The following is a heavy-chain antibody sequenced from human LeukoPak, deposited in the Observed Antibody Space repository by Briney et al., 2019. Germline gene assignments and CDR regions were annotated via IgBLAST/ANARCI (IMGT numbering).Heavy chain of an antibody. CDR3: AKDWGIVVVPAAMFGRGYGMDV. CDR2: ISGSGGST. Sequence: GGSLRLSCAASGFTLSSYAMSWVRQAPGKGLEWVSAISGSGGSTYYADSVKGRFTISRDNSKNTLYLQMNSLRAEDTAVYYCAKDWGIVVVPAAMFGRGYGMDVWGQGTTVTVSS. J-gene: IGHJ6*02. V-gene: IGHV3-23*01. D-gene: IGHD2-2*01. CDR1: GFTLSSYA.